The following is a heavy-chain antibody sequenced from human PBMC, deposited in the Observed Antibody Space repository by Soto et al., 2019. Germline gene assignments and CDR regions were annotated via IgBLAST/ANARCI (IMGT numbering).Heavy chain of an antibody. CDR2: IFTSVST. D-gene: IGHD3-10*01. CDR1: GGSISTYY. CDR3: ARVSSGTTWSFEY. V-gene: IGHV4-4*07. J-gene: IGHJ4*02. Sequence: PSETLSLTCTVSGGSISTYYWSWIRQPAGEGLQWIGRIFTSVSTNYNPSLKSRVTMSVDTSKNQFSLKLSSVTAADTAVYYCARVSSGTTWSFEYWVQGTPVSVTS.